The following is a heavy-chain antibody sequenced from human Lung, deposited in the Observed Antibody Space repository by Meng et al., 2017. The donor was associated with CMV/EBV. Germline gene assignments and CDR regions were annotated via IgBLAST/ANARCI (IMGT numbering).Heavy chain of an antibody. Sequence: ESLKISCTVSGGSIRSTDYYWGWIRQPPGKGLEWIGNIFYTGNAYRNPSLKSRVTISVDTSKNHFSLKMSSVTAADTGVYYCARDSGGAPYSGMDVWGLGXTVTVSS. CDR3: ARDSGGAPYSGMDV. D-gene: IGHD3-10*01. J-gene: IGHJ6*02. V-gene: IGHV4-39*07. CDR2: IFYTGNA. CDR1: GGSIRSTDYY.